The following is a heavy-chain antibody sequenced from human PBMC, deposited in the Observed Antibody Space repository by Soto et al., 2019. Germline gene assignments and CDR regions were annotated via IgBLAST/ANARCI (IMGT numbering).Heavy chain of an antibody. CDR1: GASITSYH. J-gene: IGHJ4*02. CDR2: LTETGGST. D-gene: IGHD3-3*01. Sequence: ETLSLTCIVSGASITSYHWSWVRQAPGKGLEWISALTETGGSTYYAASVKGRFTISRDNSRNTLYLQMDRLRVDDTAVYYCAKIKGSITFLHFDDWGQGTLVTVSS. V-gene: IGHV3-23*01. CDR3: AKIKGSITFLHFDD.